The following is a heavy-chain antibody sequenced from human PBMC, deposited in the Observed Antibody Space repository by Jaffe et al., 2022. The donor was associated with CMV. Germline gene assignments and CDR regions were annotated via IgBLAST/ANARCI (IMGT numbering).Heavy chain of an antibody. CDR2: IDWDDDK. D-gene: IGHD3-22*01. Sequence: QVTLRESGPALVKPTQTLTLTCTFSGFSLSTSGMCVSWIRQPPGKALEWLARIDWDDDKYYSTSLKTRLTISKDTSKNQVVLTMTNMDPVDTATYYCARIRNYYDSSAIDYWGQGTLVTVSS. V-gene: IGHV2-70*15. CDR3: ARIRNYYDSSAIDY. J-gene: IGHJ4*02. CDR1: GFSLSTSGMC.